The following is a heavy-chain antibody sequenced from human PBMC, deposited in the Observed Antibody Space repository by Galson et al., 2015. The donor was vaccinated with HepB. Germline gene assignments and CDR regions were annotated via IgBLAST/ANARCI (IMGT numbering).Heavy chain of an antibody. D-gene: IGHD3-22*01. Sequence: PALVKPTQTLTLTCTFSGFSLSTSGMCVSWIRQPPGKALEWLARIDWDDDKYYSTSLKTRLTISKDTSKNQVVLTMTNMDPVDTATYYCARTTYYYDSSGYYGQVSHADWGQGTLVTVSS. CDR2: IDWDDDK. V-gene: IGHV2-70*11. CDR1: GFSLSTSGMC. CDR3: ARTTYYYDSSGYYGQVSHAD. J-gene: IGHJ4*02.